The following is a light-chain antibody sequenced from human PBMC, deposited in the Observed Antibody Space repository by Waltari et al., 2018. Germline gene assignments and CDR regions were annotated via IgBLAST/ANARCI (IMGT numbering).Light chain of an antibody. CDR1: SSDVGGYNY. V-gene: IGLV2-14*03. Sequence: QSALTQPASVSGSPGQSIIISCPGTSSDVGGYNYVSWYQQYPGKAPKLMIYDVSYRPSGVSNRFSGSKSGNTASMTISGLQAEDEADYYCSSYRSSSPYVFGTGTKVTVL. J-gene: IGLJ1*01. CDR3: SSYRSSSPYV. CDR2: DVS.